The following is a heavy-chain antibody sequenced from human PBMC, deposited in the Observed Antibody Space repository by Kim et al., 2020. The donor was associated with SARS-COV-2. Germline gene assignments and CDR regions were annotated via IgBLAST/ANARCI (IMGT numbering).Heavy chain of an antibody. V-gene: IGHV3-48*02. Sequence: GGSLRLSCAASGFTFSPYSMNWVRQAPGRGLEWISYITGQSNTIFYADSVKGRFTISRDNAQNSVYLQMNSLRDEDTAVYYCARSVEGAADSWGQGTLVTVSS. CDR3: ARSVEGAADS. CDR1: GFTFSPYS. D-gene: IGHD2-15*01. CDR2: ITGQSNTI. J-gene: IGHJ4*02.